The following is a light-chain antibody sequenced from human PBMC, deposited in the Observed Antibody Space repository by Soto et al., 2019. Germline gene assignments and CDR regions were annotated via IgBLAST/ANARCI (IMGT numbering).Light chain of an antibody. CDR2: EVS. J-gene: IGLJ1*01. CDR1: SSDVGGYNY. V-gene: IGLV2-14*01. Sequence: QSVLTQPASVSGSPGQSITISCTGTSSDVGGYNYVSWYQQHPGKAPKLMIYEVSNRPSGVSNRFSGSKSGNTASLTISGLQAEDEADYYCSSYTSSSTLDYVCGTGTKVTV. CDR3: SSYTSSSTLDYV.